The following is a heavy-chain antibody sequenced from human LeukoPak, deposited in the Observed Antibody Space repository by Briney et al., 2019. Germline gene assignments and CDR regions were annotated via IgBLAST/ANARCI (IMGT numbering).Heavy chain of an antibody. CDR1: GFTFSDYY. D-gene: IGHD3-22*01. J-gene: IGHJ4*02. V-gene: IGHV3-11*04. CDR3: ARDAVRYDSSGYYYY. Sequence: GGSLRLSCAASGFTFSDYYRSWIRQAPGKGLEWVSYISSSGSTIYYADSVKGRFTISRDNAKNSLYLQMNSLRAEDTAVYYCARDAVRYDSSGYYYYWGQGTLVTVSS. CDR2: ISSSGSTI.